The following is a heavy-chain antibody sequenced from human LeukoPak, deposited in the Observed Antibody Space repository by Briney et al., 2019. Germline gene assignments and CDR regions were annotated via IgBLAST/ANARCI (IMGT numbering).Heavy chain of an antibody. CDR3: AREVATIPKYYYGMDV. Sequence: ASVKVSRKASGYTFTGYYMHWVRQAPGQGLEWMGWINPNSGGTNYAQKFQGWVTMTRDTSISTAYMELSRLRSDDTAVYYCAREVATIPKYYYGMDVWGQGTTVTVSS. V-gene: IGHV1-2*04. CDR1: GYTFTGYY. D-gene: IGHD5-12*01. CDR2: INPNSGGT. J-gene: IGHJ6*02.